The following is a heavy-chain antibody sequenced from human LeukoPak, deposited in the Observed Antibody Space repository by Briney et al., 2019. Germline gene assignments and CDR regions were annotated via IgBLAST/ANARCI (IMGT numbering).Heavy chain of an antibody. CDR2: MNPNSGNT. CDR1: GYTFTSFD. Sequence: ASVKVSCKASGYTFTSFDINWVRQATGQGLEWMGWMNPNSGNTGSAQKFQGRITMTRNTSITTAYMELSSLRSEDTAVYYCARGNKDYGDYARGLSDYWGQGTLVTVSS. J-gene: IGHJ4*02. D-gene: IGHD4-17*01. V-gene: IGHV1-8*01. CDR3: ARGNKDYGDYARGLSDY.